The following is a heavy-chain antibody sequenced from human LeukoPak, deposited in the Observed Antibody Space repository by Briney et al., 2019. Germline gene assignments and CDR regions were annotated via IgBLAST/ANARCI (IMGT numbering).Heavy chain of an antibody. CDR1: GFTFDDYG. J-gene: IGHJ4*02. Sequence: GGSLRLSCAASGFTFDDYGMSWVRQAPGKGLEWVSGINWNGGSTGYADSVKGRFTISRDNAKNSLYLQMNSLRVEDTALFYCARRRVTLVRGVDITSYYFDYWGQGTLVTVSS. CDR2: INWNGGST. V-gene: IGHV3-20*04. CDR3: ARRRVTLVRGVDITSYYFDY. D-gene: IGHD3-10*01.